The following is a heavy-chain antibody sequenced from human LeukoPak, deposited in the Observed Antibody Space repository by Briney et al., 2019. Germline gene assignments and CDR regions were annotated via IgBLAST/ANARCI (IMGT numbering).Heavy chain of an antibody. V-gene: IGHV1-69*04. Sequence: SVKVSCKASGGTFSSYAISWVRQAPGQGLEWMGRIIPILGIANYAQKFQGRVTITADKSTSTAYMELSSLRSEDTAVYYCARGSDSSHNFYYYGMDVWGQGTTVTVSS. CDR1: GGTFSSYA. J-gene: IGHJ6*02. D-gene: IGHD6-13*01. CDR3: ARGSDSSHNFYYYGMDV. CDR2: IIPILGIA.